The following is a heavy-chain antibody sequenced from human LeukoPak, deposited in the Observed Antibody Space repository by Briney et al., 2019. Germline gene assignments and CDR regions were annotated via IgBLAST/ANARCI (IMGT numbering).Heavy chain of an antibody. Sequence: GGSLRLSCAASGFTFDDYAMHWVRQGPGKGLEWVSGISWNSGSIGYADSVKGRFTISRDNAKNSLYLQMNSLRAEDMALYYCAKGGYSGYDSGGNYFDYWGQGTLVTVSS. CDR3: AKGGYSGYDSGGNYFDY. CDR1: GFTFDDYA. V-gene: IGHV3-9*03. CDR2: ISWNSGSI. D-gene: IGHD5-12*01. J-gene: IGHJ4*02.